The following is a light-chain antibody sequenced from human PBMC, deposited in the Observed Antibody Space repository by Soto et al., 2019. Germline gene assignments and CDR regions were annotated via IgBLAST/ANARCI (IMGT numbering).Light chain of an antibody. CDR1: SSDVGGYNY. Sequence: ALTQPPSASGSPGQTVTISCTGTSSDVGGYNYVSWYQQHPGKAPKLIISEVSKRPSGVPDRFSGSKSGNTASLTVSGLQAEDEADYYCTSHAGSNNYVFGTGTKVTVL. V-gene: IGLV2-8*01. CDR2: EVS. CDR3: TSHAGSNNYV. J-gene: IGLJ1*01.